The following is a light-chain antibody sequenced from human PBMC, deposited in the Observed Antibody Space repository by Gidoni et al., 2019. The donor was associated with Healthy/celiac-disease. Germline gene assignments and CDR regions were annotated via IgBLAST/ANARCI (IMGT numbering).Light chain of an antibody. J-gene: IGKJ2*01. CDR3: QQYKSESGT. Sequence: DIQMTQSPSTLSASVGDRVTITCRASQSISSWLAWYQQKPGKAPKLLSYKASSLESGVPSRFSGSGSGTEFTLTISSLQPDDFATDYCQQYKSESGTFGQGTKLEIK. CDR1: QSISSW. V-gene: IGKV1-5*03. CDR2: KAS.